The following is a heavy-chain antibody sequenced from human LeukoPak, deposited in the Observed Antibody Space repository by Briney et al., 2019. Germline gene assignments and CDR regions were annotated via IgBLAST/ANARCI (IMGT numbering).Heavy chain of an antibody. V-gene: IGHV3-48*03. CDR2: ISSSGSTT. D-gene: IGHD3-22*01. CDR3: ARREYYYDSSGYYADDFDY. J-gene: IGHJ4*02. CDR1: GFTFSSYE. Sequence: GGSLRLSCAASGFTFSSYEMTWVRQAPGKGLEWVSYISSSGSTTHYADSVKGRFTFSRDNAKNSLYLQMNSLRAEDTAVYYCARREYYYDSSGYYADDFDYWGQGTLVTVSS.